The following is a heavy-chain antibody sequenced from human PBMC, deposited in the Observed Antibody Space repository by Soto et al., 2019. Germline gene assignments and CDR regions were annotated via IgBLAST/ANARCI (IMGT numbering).Heavy chain of an antibody. D-gene: IGHD6-6*01. CDR1: GFTFSSYW. CDR2: IKQDGSEK. V-gene: IGHV3-7*03. J-gene: IGHJ6*02. CDR3: ARDRGIAARFGMDV. Sequence: GGSLRLCCAASGFTFSSYWMSWVRQAPGKGLEWVANIKQDGSEKYYVDSVKGRFTISRDNAKNSLYLQMNSLRAEDTAVYYCARDRGIAARFGMDVWGQGTTVTV.